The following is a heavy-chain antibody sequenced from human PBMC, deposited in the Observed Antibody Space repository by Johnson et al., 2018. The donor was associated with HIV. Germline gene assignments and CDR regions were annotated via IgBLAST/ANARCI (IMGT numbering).Heavy chain of an antibody. Sequence: QVLLVESGGGVVQPGRSLRLSFAASGFTFSSYGMHWVRQAPGKGLEWVAVISYDGSNKYYADSVKGRFTISRDNSKNTLFLQMNSLRAEDTAVYYCAKGSGWYSAFDIWGQGTMVTVSS. J-gene: IGHJ3*02. CDR2: ISYDGSNK. V-gene: IGHV3-30*19. CDR1: GFTFSSYG. CDR3: AKGSGWYSAFDI. D-gene: IGHD6-19*01.